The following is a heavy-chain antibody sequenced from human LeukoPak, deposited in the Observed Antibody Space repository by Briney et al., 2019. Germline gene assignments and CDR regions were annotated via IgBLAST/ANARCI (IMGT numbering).Heavy chain of an antibody. CDR1: GYTFTCYY. CDR2: INPNSGGT. CDR3: AREIVGATNWFDP. Sequence: ASVKVSCKASGYTFTCYYMHWVRQAPGQGLEWMGWINPNSGGTNYAQKFQGRVTMTRDTSISTAYMELSRLRSDDTAVYYCAREIVGATNWFDPWGQGTLVTVSS. D-gene: IGHD1-26*01. V-gene: IGHV1-2*02. J-gene: IGHJ5*02.